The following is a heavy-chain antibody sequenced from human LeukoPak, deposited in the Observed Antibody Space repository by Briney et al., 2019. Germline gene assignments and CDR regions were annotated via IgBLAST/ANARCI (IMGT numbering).Heavy chain of an antibody. J-gene: IGHJ4*02. Sequence: ASVKVSCKASGGTFSSYAISWVRQAPGQGLEWMGGIIPIFGTANYAQKFQGRVTITADKSTSTAYMELSSLRSEDTAVYYCARWGGAAGFFRYDYWGQGTLVTVSS. D-gene: IGHD6-13*01. V-gene: IGHV1-69*06. CDR1: GGTFSSYA. CDR3: ARWGGAAGFFRYDY. CDR2: IIPIFGTA.